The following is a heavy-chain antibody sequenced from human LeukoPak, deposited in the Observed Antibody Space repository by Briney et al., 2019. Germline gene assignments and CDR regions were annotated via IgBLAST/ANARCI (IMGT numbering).Heavy chain of an antibody. CDR2: ISGSGDNT. J-gene: IGHJ6*01. CDR1: GFTFSGFA. V-gene: IGHV3-23*01. CDR3: AKMKGHPLPKYYMDV. D-gene: IGHD1-26*01. Sequence: GGSLRLSCAASGFTFSGFAMSWVRGTPGEGREWVSGISGSGDNTLYADSVKGRFTISRDNSKNTLYLEMNSLRAEDTAIYYCAKMKGHPLPKYYMDVWGQGTTVTVSS.